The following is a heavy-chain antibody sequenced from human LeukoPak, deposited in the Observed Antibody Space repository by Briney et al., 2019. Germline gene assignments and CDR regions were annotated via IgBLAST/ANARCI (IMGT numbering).Heavy chain of an antibody. Sequence: GGSLRLSCAASGFTFSSYWMNWVRHLPGKGLQWVANIKHDGSEHIYADSVKGRFTISRDNAKNSVYLQMNSLRVEDTALYYCVRGGAGFSFDIWGQGTVVTVSS. J-gene: IGHJ3*02. CDR3: VRGGAGFSFDI. CDR1: GFTFSSYW. V-gene: IGHV3-7*01. D-gene: IGHD1-26*01. CDR2: IKHDGSEH.